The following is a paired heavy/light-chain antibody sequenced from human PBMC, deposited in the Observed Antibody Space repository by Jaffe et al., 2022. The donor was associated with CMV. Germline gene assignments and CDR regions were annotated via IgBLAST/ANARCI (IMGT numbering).Heavy chain of an antibody. D-gene: IGHD6-13*01. CDR3: ARIIATGTPYYMDV. CDR2: IDWDGDE. CDR1: GFSLSSRGMC. J-gene: IGHJ6*03. Sequence: QVTLRESGPALVKPTQTLTLTCTFSGFSLSSRGMCVTWVRQPPGKALECLARIDWDGDEYYSPSLRTRLTISKDTSKNQVVLTMTNMGPADTATYYCARIIATGTPYYMDVWGKGTTVTVSS. V-gene: IGHV2-70*15.
Light chain of an antibody. CDR1: SDDVGGYNY. V-gene: IGLV2-14*03. Sequence: QSALTQPASVSGSPGQSITISCTGTSDDVGGYNYVSWYQQHPGKAPRLIIYDVSNRPSRVSTRFSGSKSGNTASLTISGLQAEDEADYYCSSYTASSTLVVFGGGTKLTVL. J-gene: IGLJ2*01. CDR2: DVS. CDR3: SSYTASSTLVV.